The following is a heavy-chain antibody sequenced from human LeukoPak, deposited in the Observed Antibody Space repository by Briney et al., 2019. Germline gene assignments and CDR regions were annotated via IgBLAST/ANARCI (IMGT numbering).Heavy chain of an antibody. J-gene: IGHJ5*02. Sequence: SETLSPTCTVSGGSISSYYWSWIRQPPGKGLEWIGYIYYSGSTNYNPSLKSRVTISVDTSKNQFSLKLSSVTAADTAVYYCARGQQRDYYDSSGYYFEGANWFDPWGQGTLVTVSS. D-gene: IGHD3-22*01. V-gene: IGHV4-59*01. CDR3: ARGQQRDYYDSSGYYFEGANWFDP. CDR1: GGSISSYY. CDR2: IYYSGST.